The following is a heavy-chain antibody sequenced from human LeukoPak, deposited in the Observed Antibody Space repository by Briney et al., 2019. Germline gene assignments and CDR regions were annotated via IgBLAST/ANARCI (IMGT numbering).Heavy chain of an antibody. CDR3: AKFHPYRVGATTVDY. D-gene: IGHD1-26*01. Sequence: PGGSLRLSCAASGFTFSSYGMHWVRQAPGKGLEWVAFIRYDGSNKYYAASVQGRFTISRDNSKNTLYLQINSLRAEDTAVYYCAKFHPYRVGATTVDYWGQGTLVTVSS. J-gene: IGHJ4*02. V-gene: IGHV3-30*02. CDR2: IRYDGSNK. CDR1: GFTFSSYG.